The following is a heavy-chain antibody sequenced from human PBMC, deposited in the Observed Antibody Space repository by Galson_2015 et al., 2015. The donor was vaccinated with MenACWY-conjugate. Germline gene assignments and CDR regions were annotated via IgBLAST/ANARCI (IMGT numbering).Heavy chain of an antibody. CDR2: ISSTSTTI. V-gene: IGHV3-48*01. CDR3: ARDRRFLEPVY. CDR1: GFTFSSYR. Sequence: SLRLSCAASGFTFSSYRMNWVRQAPGKGLEWVSYISSTSTTIYYADSVKGRFTISRDNAKNSLYLQMNSLRAEDTAVYYCARDRRFLEPVYWGQGTLVTVSS. J-gene: IGHJ4*02. D-gene: IGHD3-3*01.